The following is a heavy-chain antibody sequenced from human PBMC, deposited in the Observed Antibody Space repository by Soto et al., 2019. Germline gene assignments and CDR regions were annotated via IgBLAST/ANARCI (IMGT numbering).Heavy chain of an antibody. V-gene: IGHV3-74*01. D-gene: IGHD2-8*01. CDR3: ARVPTGKDGVLNY. CDR1: GFTFSSYW. CDR2: INPGGSIT. Sequence: EEQLVESGGGLVQPGGSLRLSCAASGFTFSSYWMHWVRQAPGKGLVWVSRINPGGSITAYADSVKGRFTISRDNAKNTLYLQMNSLRGDDTAVYYCARVPTGKDGVLNYWGQGTLVTVSS. J-gene: IGHJ4*02.